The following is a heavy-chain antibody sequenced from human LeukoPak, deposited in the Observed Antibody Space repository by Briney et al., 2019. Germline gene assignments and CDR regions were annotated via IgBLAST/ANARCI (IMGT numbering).Heavy chain of an antibody. J-gene: IGHJ4*02. V-gene: IGHV1-24*01. D-gene: IGHD5-12*01. CDR1: GYTVTELS. Sequence: ASVKVSCKVSGYTVTELSMHWVRQAPGKGLEWMGGFDPEDGETIYAQKFQGRATMTRDMSTSTVYMELSSLRSEDTAVYYCARDGSPDIVATAFDYWDQGTLVTVSP. CDR2: FDPEDGET. CDR3: ARDGSPDIVATAFDY.